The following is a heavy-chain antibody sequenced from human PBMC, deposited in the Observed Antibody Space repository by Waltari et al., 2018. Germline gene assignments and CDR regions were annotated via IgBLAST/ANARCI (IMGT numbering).Heavy chain of an antibody. CDR3: AKDEGNRRAPTFGMDV. Sequence: EMQLLASGGGLAQPGGSVRVSCAASGFTLTSYTLNWVRQAPGRGLDWLSLLRGSGLIDYADSVKGRFTSSRDTSKNTVYLQMDSLRAEDTAVYYCAKDEGNRRAPTFGMDVWGRGTTVIVS. V-gene: IGHV3-23*01. CDR2: LRGSGLI. CDR1: GFTLTSYT. D-gene: IGHD3-10*01. J-gene: IGHJ6*02.